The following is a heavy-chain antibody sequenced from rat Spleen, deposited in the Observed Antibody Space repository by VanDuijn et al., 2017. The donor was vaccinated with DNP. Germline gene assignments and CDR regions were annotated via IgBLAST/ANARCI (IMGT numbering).Heavy chain of an antibody. D-gene: IGHD1-2*01. V-gene: IGHV5-22*01. CDR3: ARPYYYTSSGWFAY. CDR1: GFTFSKYG. J-gene: IGHJ3*01. Sequence: EVRLVESGGGLVQPGRSLKLSCAASGFTFSKYGMAWVRQAPTKGLEWVAYITYDGGSSYYGDSVKGRFTISRDNAKSTLYLQMNSLRSEDMATYYCARPYYYTSSGWFAYWGQGTLVTVSS. CDR2: ITYDGGSS.